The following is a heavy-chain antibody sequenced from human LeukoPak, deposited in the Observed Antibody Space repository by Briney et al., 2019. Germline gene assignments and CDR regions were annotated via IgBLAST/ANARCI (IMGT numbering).Heavy chain of an antibody. CDR3: ARDPTTVGGGFDY. V-gene: IGHV3-7*01. D-gene: IGHD4-23*01. CDR2: IKQDGSEK. Sequence: GGSLRLSFAASGFTFSSYWMTWVRQAPGKGLEWVANIKQDGSEKYYVDSVKGRFTISRDNAKNSLYLQMNSLRAEDTAVYYCARDPTTVGGGFDYWGQGTLVTVSS. CDR1: GFTFSSYW. J-gene: IGHJ4*02.